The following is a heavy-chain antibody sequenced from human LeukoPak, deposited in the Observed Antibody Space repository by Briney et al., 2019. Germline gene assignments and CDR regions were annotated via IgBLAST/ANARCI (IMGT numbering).Heavy chain of an antibody. CDR2: ISSSSSTI. D-gene: IGHD3-22*01. Sequence: GGSLRLSCAASGFTFSSYSMNWVRQAPGKGLEWVSYISSSSSTIYYADSVKGRFTISRDNAKNSLYLQVNSLRAEDTAVYFCARDYYDSSGYYDPFDYWGQGTLVTVSS. J-gene: IGHJ4*02. CDR1: GFTFSSYS. V-gene: IGHV3-48*04. CDR3: ARDYYDSSGYYDPFDY.